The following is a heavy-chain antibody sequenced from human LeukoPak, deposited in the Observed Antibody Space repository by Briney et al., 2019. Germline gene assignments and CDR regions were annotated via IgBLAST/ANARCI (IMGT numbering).Heavy chain of an antibody. D-gene: IGHD5-24*01. Sequence: SEPLSLPCTVSGGSIISYYWSWIRQPPPKGLEWIGFIRYSGSTNYDPSLKSRFTISLDNSKNQFSLRLSCVSAADTAVYYCARSGFGSTINLYDLDYWGQGTLVTVSS. V-gene: IGHV4-59*08. J-gene: IGHJ4*02. CDR3: ARSGFGSTINLYDLDY. CDR2: IRYSGST. CDR1: GGSIISYY.